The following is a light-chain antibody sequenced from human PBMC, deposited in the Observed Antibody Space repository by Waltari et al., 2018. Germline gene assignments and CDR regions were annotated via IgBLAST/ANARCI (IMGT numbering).Light chain of an antibody. Sequence: QSALTQPASVSGSPGPSITISCTGTSSDVGGYNYVSWYQHHPGKAPKLMIYDVSNRPSGVSNRFTGSKSGNTASLTISGLQTEDEADYYCSSYRRSSTSGGVFGTGTKVTVL. CDR3: SSYRRSSTSGGV. J-gene: IGLJ1*01. CDR2: DVS. CDR1: SSDVGGYNY. V-gene: IGLV2-14*01.